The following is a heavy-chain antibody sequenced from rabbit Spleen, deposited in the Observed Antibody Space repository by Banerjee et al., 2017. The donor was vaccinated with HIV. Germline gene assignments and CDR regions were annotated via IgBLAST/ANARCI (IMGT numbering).Heavy chain of an antibody. CDR2: INTDSSGDT. CDR1: GADFSSIQY. V-gene: IGHV1S40*01. Sequence: QSLEESGGGLVKPGGTLTLTCKASGADFSSIQYMCWVRQAPGKGLEWIGCINTDSSGDTYYTSWAKGRFTISKTSSTTVTLQVTSLTAADTATYFCARESAYYLTRLDLWGQGTLVTVS. J-gene: IGHJ3*01. D-gene: IGHD1-1*01. CDR3: ARESAYYLTRLDL.